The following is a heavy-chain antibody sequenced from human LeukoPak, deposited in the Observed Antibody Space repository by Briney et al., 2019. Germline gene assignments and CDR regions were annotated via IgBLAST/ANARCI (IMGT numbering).Heavy chain of an antibody. Sequence: PSETLSLTCTVSGGSISSYYWSWIRQPPGKGLEWIGHIYGSGSTNYNPSLKSRVTLSVDTSKNQFSLKLSSVAAADTAVYYCAREGTSGTHLNWFDPWGQGTLVTVSS. CDR1: GGSISSYY. CDR2: IYGSGST. V-gene: IGHV4-59*01. D-gene: IGHD1-1*01. J-gene: IGHJ5*02. CDR3: AREGTSGTHLNWFDP.